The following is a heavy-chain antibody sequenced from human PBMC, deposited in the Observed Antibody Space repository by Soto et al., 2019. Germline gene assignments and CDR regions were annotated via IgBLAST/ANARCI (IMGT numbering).Heavy chain of an antibody. D-gene: IGHD3-22*01. CDR1: DYTFTSYG. Sequence: ASVKVSCKDSDYTFTSYGISWVRQAPGQGLAWMGWISAYNGNTNFAQKLQGRVTMTTDTSTSTAYMELRSLRSDDTAVYYCAREGSVVVVITRGAFDIWGQGTMVTVSS. CDR3: AREGSVVVVITRGAFDI. CDR2: ISAYNGNT. J-gene: IGHJ3*02. V-gene: IGHV1-18*01.